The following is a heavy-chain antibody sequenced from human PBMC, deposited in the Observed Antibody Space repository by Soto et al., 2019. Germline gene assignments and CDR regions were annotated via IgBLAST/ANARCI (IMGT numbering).Heavy chain of an antibody. D-gene: IGHD6-19*01. V-gene: IGHV3-23*01. J-gene: IGHJ6*02. Sequence: EVQLLESGGGLGQPGGSLRLSCAASGFAFSNNVMSWVRQAPGKGLEWVSVISGSGGSTYYADSVKGRFTISRDNSKNTRYLQMNSLRVEDTAVYYCAKERMAGTDYYYYGMDVWGQGTTVTVSS. CDR3: AKERMAGTDYYYYGMDV. CDR2: ISGSGGST. CDR1: GFAFSNNV.